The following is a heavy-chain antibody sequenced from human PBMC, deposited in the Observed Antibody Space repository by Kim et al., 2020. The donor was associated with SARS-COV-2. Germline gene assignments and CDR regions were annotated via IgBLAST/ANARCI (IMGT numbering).Heavy chain of an antibody. CDR2: TSYDGSNK. J-gene: IGHJ4*02. CDR1: GFMFSNYG. D-gene: IGHD3-16*01. Sequence: GGSLRLSCKVSGFMFSNYGMHWVRQAPGKGLEWVAVTSYDGSNKYYADSVKGRFTISRDESKNTLYLQMDSLRVEDTAVYYCAKDPSPLFGGVNGLYFEYWGQGALVTVSS. CDR3: AKDPSPLFGGVNGLYFEY. V-gene: IGHV3-30*18.